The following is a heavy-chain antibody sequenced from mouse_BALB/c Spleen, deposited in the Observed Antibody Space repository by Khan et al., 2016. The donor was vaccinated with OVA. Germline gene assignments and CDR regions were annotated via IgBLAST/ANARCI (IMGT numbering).Heavy chain of an antibody. J-gene: IGHJ2*01. Sequence: VQLQESGAELARPGASVKMSCKASGYTFTSYTMPWVKQRPGQGLEWIGYINPSSGYTKYNQKFKHKATLTADKSSSTAYMQRSSLTAEDSEVYYCARTHERWGQGTTLTVSS. V-gene: IGHV1-4*01. CDR1: GYTFTSYT. CDR3: ARTHER. CDR2: INPSSGYT.